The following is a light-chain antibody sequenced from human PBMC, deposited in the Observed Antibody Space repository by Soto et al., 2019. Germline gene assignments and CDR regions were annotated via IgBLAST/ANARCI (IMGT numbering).Light chain of an antibody. CDR2: GNT. Sequence: QYVLTQPPSVSGAPGQRVTISCTGSSSNIGAGYDVHWYQQLPGTAPKLLIYGNTNRPSGVPDRFSGSKSGTSASLAITGLQAEDEADYYCQSYESSLSGWVFGGGTKLTVL. CDR1: SSNIGAGYD. CDR3: QSYESSLSGWV. J-gene: IGLJ3*02. V-gene: IGLV1-40*01.